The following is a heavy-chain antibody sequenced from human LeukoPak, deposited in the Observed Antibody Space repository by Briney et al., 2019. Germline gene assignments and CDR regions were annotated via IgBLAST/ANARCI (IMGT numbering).Heavy chain of an antibody. D-gene: IGHD2-8*02. CDR3: ARDSPYGTAGY. CDR1: GFTFRSYS. Sequence: PGGSLRLSCAAAGFTFRSYSMNWVRQAPGKGLEWVSSISSSSSYIYYADSVKGRFTISRDNTKNSLYLQMNSLRAEDTAVYYCARDSPYGTAGYWGQGTLVTVSS. V-gene: IGHV3-21*01. J-gene: IGHJ4*02. CDR2: ISSSSSYI.